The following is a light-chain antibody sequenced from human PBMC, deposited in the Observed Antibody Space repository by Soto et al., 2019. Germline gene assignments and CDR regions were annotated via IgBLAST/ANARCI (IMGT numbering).Light chain of an antibody. J-gene: IGKJ5*01. CDR1: QSVLYSPNNENY. Sequence: DIVMTQSPDSLAVSLGERATINCKSSQSVLYSPNNENYLAWYLQKPGQSPQLLIYLGSNRSSGVPDRFSGSGSGTDFTLKISRVEAEDVGVYYCMQALQTPQITFGQGTRLEIK. V-gene: IGKV2-28*01. CDR3: MQALQTPQIT. CDR2: LGS.